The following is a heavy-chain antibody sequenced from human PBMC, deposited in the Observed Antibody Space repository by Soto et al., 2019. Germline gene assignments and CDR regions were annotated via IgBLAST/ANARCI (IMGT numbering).Heavy chain of an antibody. CDR2: INAGNGNT. Sequence: QVQLVQCGAEEKKPGASVKVSCMASRYTFTGCAMHWVRQAPGQRLEWMGWINAGNGNTKYSQKFQGRVTITRDTSASTAYMELSSLRSEDTAVYYCARAVAVPADFDFWGQGTLVTVSS. V-gene: IGHV1-3*05. CDR1: RYTFTGCA. J-gene: IGHJ4*02. CDR3: ARAVAVPADFDF. D-gene: IGHD6-19*01.